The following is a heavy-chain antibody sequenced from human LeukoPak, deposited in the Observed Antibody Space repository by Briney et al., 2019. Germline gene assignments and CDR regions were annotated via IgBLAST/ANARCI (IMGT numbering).Heavy chain of an antibody. CDR1: GFTFSSYS. CDR3: ARDVALSTYHFDSSGLLDY. Sequence: PGGSLRLSCSASGFTFSSYSMNWVRQAPGKGLEWVSSSSSSSSYIYYADSVKGRFTISRDNAKNSLSLQMNSLRGDDTAVYYCARDVALSTYHFDSSGLLDYWGQGTLVTVSS. CDR2: SSSSSSYI. D-gene: IGHD3-22*01. J-gene: IGHJ4*02. V-gene: IGHV3-21*01.